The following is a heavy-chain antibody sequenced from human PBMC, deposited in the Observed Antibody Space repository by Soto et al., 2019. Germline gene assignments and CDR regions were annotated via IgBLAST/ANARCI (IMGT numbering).Heavy chain of an antibody. Sequence: EVQLLESGGGLVQPGGSLRLSCAASGFTFSSYAMSWVRQAPGKGLEWVSAISGSGGSTYYADSGKGRFTISRDNSKNTLYLQMNSVRAEDTAVYYCAKDLMSGGYCSGGSCYPEGFDYWGQGTLVTVSS. CDR2: ISGSGGST. J-gene: IGHJ4*02. D-gene: IGHD2-15*01. CDR3: AKDLMSGGYCSGGSCYPEGFDY. V-gene: IGHV3-23*01. CDR1: GFTFSSYA.